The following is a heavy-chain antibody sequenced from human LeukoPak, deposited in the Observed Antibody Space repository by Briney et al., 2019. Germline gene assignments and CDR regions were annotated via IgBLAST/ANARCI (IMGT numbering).Heavy chain of an antibody. J-gene: IGHJ4*02. CDR2: ISSVSGYI. V-gene: IGHV3-21*01. D-gene: IGHD3-3*01. CDR1: GFTFNTYS. Sequence: GGSLRLSCAASGFTFNTYSMNWVRQAPGKGLEWVSCISSVSGYIYYADSVKGRFTISRDNAKNTLYLQMNSLRAEDTAVYYCASDRYDFWSGYWTDYWGQGTLVTVSS. CDR3: ASDRYDFWSGYWTDY.